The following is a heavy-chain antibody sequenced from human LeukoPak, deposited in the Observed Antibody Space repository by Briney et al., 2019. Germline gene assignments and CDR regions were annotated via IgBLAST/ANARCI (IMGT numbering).Heavy chain of an antibody. V-gene: IGHV3-7*01. Sequence: GGSLRLSCAASGFTFRNYWMSWVRQAPGTGLEWVANIKQDGSDRNYVTSVRGRFTISRDNAKNTLYLQMNSLRAEDTAVYYCARVQGHPPNGLDIWGQGTMVTVSS. CDR1: GFTFRNYW. J-gene: IGHJ3*02. CDR2: IKQDGSDR. D-gene: IGHD2-8*01. CDR3: ARVQGHPPNGLDI.